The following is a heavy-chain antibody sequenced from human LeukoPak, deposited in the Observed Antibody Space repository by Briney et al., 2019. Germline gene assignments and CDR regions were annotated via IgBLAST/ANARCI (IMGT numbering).Heavy chain of an antibody. V-gene: IGHV3-7*02. Sequence: GGSLRLSCAASGFSFSSYWMSWVRQAPGKGLEWVVNIKQDGSEKYYVDSVKGRFTISRGNAKNSLYLQMNSLRAEDTAVYYCARHNPYSSGWYCFDDWGQGTLVTVSS. CDR2: IKQDGSEK. D-gene: IGHD6-13*01. J-gene: IGHJ4*02. CDR3: ARHNPYSSGWYCFDD. CDR1: GFSFSSYW.